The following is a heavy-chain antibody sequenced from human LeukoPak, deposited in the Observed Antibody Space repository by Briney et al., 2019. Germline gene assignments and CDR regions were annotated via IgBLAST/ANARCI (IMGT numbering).Heavy chain of an antibody. CDR3: AKDRDRVGATEGWFDP. J-gene: IGHJ5*02. D-gene: IGHD1-26*01. Sequence: GGSLRLSCAASGFTFSSYAMSWVCQAPGKGLEWVSAISGSGGSTYYADSVKGRFTISRDNSKNTLYLQMNSLRAEDTAVYYCAKDRDRVGATEGWFDPWGQGTLVTVSS. CDR2: ISGSGGST. CDR1: GFTFSSYA. V-gene: IGHV3-23*01.